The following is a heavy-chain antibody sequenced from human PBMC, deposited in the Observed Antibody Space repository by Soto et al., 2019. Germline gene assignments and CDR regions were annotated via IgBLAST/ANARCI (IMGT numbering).Heavy chain of an antibody. Sequence: EVHLVGSGGGLVKPGGSLRLSCAAAGHTFSSYTLNWIRQAPGKGLEWVSSISSASSYIYYADSVRGRFTTSRDNAKKLLFLQMNSLRAEDTADYYCATSIAVAAPFDYWGQGTPVSVSS. CDR2: ISSASSYI. J-gene: IGHJ4*02. D-gene: IGHD6-19*01. CDR1: GHTFSSYT. CDR3: ATSIAVAAPFDY. V-gene: IGHV3-21*01.